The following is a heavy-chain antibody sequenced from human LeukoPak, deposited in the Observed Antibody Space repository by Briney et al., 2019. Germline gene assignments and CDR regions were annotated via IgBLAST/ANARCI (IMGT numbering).Heavy chain of an antibody. Sequence: GGSLRLSCAASGFAFSSYSMNWVRQAPGKGLEWVSSISSSSSYIYYADSVKGRFTISRDNTKNSLYLQMNSLRAEDTAVYYCARALTLYSYGQGYWGQGTLVTVSS. J-gene: IGHJ4*02. CDR3: ARALTLYSYGQGY. CDR1: GFAFSSYS. CDR2: ISSSSSYI. V-gene: IGHV3-21*01. D-gene: IGHD5-18*01.